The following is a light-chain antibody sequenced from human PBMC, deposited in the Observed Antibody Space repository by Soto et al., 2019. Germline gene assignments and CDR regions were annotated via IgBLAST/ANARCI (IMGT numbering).Light chain of an antibody. V-gene: IGLV2-14*01. CDR3: CSYTSSSSRV. J-gene: IGLJ3*02. CDR2: EVS. CDR1: SSDVGGYDY. Sequence: QSALTQPASVSGSPGQSITISCTGTSSDVGGYDYVSWYQQHPGKAPKLMIYEVSYRPSGVSNRFSGSKSGNTASLTISGLQAEDEADYYCCSYTSSSSRVFGGGTKVTVL.